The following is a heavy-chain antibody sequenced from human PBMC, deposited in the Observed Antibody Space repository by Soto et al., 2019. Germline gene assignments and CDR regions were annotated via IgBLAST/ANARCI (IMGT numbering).Heavy chain of an antibody. CDR1: GLTFTISA. Sequence: VSCKASGLTFTISAVQWARQARGQRLEWIGWIVVGSGNTNYAQKFQERVTITRDMSTSTAYMELSSLRSEDTAVYYCAADLTTVTYYYFYGMDVWGQGTLVTVSS. CDR2: IVVGSGNT. V-gene: IGHV1-58*01. D-gene: IGHD4-17*01. J-gene: IGHJ6*02. CDR3: AADLTTVTYYYFYGMDV.